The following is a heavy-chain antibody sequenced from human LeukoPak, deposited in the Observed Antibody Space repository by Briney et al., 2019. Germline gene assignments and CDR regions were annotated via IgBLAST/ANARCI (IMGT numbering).Heavy chain of an antibody. D-gene: IGHD6-19*01. CDR1: GGSFSVYY. CDR3: ARVLVTTVTSGRGYSSGWYLAGVNWFDP. Sequence: SETLSLTCAVYGGSFSVYYWSWIRQPPGKGLEWIGEINHSGSTNYNPSLKSRVTISVDTSKNQFSLKLSSVTAADTAVYYCARVLVTTVTSGRGYSSGWYLAGVNWFDPWGQGTLVTVSS. J-gene: IGHJ5*02. V-gene: IGHV4-34*01. CDR2: INHSGST.